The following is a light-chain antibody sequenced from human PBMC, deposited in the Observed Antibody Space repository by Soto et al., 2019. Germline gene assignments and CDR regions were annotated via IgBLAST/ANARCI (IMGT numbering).Light chain of an antibody. CDR3: AAWDDTLRARV. CDR2: SND. J-gene: IGLJ2*01. CDR1: NSNIGRND. Sequence: QSVLAQPPSASGTPRQRVTISCSGSNSNIGRNDVTWYQQVPGTAPQCLIYSNDQRPSGVPDRISGSRSGTSASLAISGLQSGDVAEYYCAAWDDTLRARVFGGGTKLTVL. V-gene: IGLV1-44*01.